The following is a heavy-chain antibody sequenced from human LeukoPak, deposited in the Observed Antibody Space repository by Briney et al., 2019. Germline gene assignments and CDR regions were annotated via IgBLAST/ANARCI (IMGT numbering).Heavy chain of an antibody. CDR2: IWYDGSNK. J-gene: IGHJ4*02. CDR1: GFTFSSYD. V-gene: IGHV3-33*06. Sequence: GGSLRLSCAASGFTFSSYDMHWVRQAPGKGLEWVAVIWYDGSNKYYADSVKGRFTISRDNSKNTLYLQMNSLRAEDTAVYYCAKEMATSPSFDYWGQGTLVTVSS. D-gene: IGHD5-24*01. CDR3: AKEMATSPSFDY.